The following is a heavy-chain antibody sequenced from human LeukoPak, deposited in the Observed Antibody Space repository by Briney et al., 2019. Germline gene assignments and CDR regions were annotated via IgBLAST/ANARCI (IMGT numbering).Heavy chain of an antibody. V-gene: IGHV1-2*02. J-gene: IGHJ4*02. CDR1: GHTFTGYY. CDR3: ARVKTMIIVVSLFDY. Sequence: GASVKVSCKASGHTFTGYYMHWVRQAPGQGLEWMGWINPNSGGTNYAQKFQGRVTMTRDTSISTAFMELSRLTSDDTAVYYCARVKTMIIVVSLFDYWGQGTLVTVSS. CDR2: INPNSGGT. D-gene: IGHD3-22*01.